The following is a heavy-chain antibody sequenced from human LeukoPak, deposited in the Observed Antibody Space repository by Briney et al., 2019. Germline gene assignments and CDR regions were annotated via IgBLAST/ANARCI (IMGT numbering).Heavy chain of an antibody. CDR2: INPNSGGT. Sequence: GASVTVSCKASGYTFTVYYMHWVRQAPGQGLEWMGWINPNSGGTNYAQKFQGRVTMTRDTSISTAYMELSRLRSDDTAVYYCARNREPDNYLNWFDPWGQGTLVTVSS. V-gene: IGHV1-2*02. CDR3: ARNREPDNYLNWFDP. CDR1: GYTFTVYY. D-gene: IGHD5-24*01. J-gene: IGHJ5*02.